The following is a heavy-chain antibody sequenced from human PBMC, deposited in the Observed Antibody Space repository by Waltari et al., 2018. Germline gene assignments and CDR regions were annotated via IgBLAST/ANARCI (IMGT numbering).Heavy chain of an antibody. Sequence: QLQLQESGPGLVKPSETLSLTCTVSGGSISSSSYYWGWIRQPPGKGLEWIGSIYYSGSTYYNPSLKSRVTISVDTSKNQFSLKLSSVTAADTAVYYCARIRGSRGGWFDPWGQGTLVTVSS. CDR2: IYYSGST. CDR1: GGSISSSSYY. J-gene: IGHJ5*02. D-gene: IGHD3-16*01. CDR3: ARIRGSRGGWFDP. V-gene: IGHV4-39*07.